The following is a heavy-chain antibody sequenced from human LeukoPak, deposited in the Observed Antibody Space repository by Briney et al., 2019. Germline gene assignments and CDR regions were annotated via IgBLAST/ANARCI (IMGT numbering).Heavy chain of an antibody. CDR1: GFTFDDYT. Sequence: PGGSLRLSCAASGFTFDDYTMHWVRHAPGKGLEWVSLISWDGGSTYYADSVKGRFTISRDNSKNSLYLQMNSLRTEDTALYYCAKDKGGPFDYWGQGTLVTVSS. V-gene: IGHV3-43*01. CDR2: ISWDGGST. D-gene: IGHD2-15*01. CDR3: AKDKGGPFDY. J-gene: IGHJ4*02.